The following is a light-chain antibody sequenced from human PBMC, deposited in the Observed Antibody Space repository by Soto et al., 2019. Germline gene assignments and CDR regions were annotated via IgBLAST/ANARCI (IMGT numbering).Light chain of an antibody. CDR3: QQHGTSPIT. J-gene: IGKJ5*01. Sequence: IVLTQSPDTLSLSPGGTATLSCSASQTVLHNYLAWHQQKPGQTPRLLVYGASSRATGIPDRFSGSGSGTDFTLTISRLEPEDFAVYYCQQHGTSPITFGQGTRLEI. CDR1: QTVLHNY. V-gene: IGKV3-20*01. CDR2: GAS.